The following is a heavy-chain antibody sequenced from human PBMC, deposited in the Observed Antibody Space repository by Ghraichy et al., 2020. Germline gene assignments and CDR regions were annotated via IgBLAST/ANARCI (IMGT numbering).Heavy chain of an antibody. CDR3: ARGGRDRRIRMTTVTTGPTLLSDY. J-gene: IGHJ4*02. CDR2: INHSGST. Sequence: SETLSLTCAVYGGSFSGYYWSWIRQPPGKGLEWIGEINHSGSTNYNPSLKSRVTISVDTSKNQFSLKLSSVTAADTAVYYCARGGRDRRIRMTTVTTGPTLLSDYWGQGTLVTVSS. V-gene: IGHV4-34*01. CDR1: GGSFSGYY. D-gene: IGHD4-17*01.